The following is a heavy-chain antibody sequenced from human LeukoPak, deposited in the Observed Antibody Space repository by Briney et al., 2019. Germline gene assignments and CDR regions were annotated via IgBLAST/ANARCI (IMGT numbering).Heavy chain of an antibody. CDR2: IYYSGST. V-gene: IGHV4-39*01. D-gene: IGHD5-18*01. Sequence: SETLSLTCTVSGGSISSSSYYWGWIRQPPGKGLEWLGSIYYSGSTYYNPSLKSRVTISVDTSKNQFSLKLSSVTAADTAVYYCARQDTAMVSFDYWGQGTLVTVSS. CDR3: ARQDTAMVSFDY. J-gene: IGHJ4*02. CDR1: GGSISSSSYY.